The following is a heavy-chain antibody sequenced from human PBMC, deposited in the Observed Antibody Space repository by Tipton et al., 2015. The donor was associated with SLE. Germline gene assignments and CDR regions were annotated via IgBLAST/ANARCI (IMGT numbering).Heavy chain of an antibody. CDR1: GGSISSSSYY. Sequence: TLSLTCTVSGGSISSSSYYWGWIRQPPGKGLEWIGSIYYSGSTNYNPSLKSRVTISVDTSKNQLSLKLSSVTAADTAVYYCARYVGFYWYFDLWGRGTLVTVSS. J-gene: IGHJ2*01. D-gene: IGHD2-15*01. V-gene: IGHV4-39*07. CDR2: IYYSGST. CDR3: ARYVGFYWYFDL.